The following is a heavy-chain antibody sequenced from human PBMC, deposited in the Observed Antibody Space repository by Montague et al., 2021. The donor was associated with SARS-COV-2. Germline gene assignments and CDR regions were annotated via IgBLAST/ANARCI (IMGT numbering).Heavy chain of an antibody. CDR2: IYYRGST. V-gene: IGHV4-59*01. CDR3: AREGLHNWFDP. Sequence: TLSLTCTVSNGSINSYYWSWVRQPPGKRLEWIGYIYYRGSTNYNPPLESRVTMSIDTSKNQFSLKLRSVTAADTAVYFCAREGLHNWFDPWGQGTLVIVSS. CDR1: NGSINSYY. J-gene: IGHJ5*02.